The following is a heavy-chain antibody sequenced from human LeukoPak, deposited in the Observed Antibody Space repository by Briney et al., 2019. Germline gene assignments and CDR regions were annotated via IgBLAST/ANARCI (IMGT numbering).Heavy chain of an antibody. CDR2: IYYSGST. J-gene: IGHJ3*02. CDR3: ARGPRVPNAFDI. D-gene: IGHD1-1*01. V-gene: IGHV4-39*07. Sequence: SETLSLTCTVSGGSISSSSYYWGWIRQPPGKGLEWIGSIYYSGSTYYNPSLKSRVTISVDTSKNQFSLKLSSVTAADTAVYYCARGPRVPNAFDIWGQGTMVTVSS. CDR1: GGSISSSSYY.